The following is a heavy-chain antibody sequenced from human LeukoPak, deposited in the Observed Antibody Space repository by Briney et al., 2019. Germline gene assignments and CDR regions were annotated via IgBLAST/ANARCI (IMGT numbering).Heavy chain of an antibody. D-gene: IGHD4/OR15-4a*01. V-gene: IGHV3-72*01. CDR1: GFTFSDHY. Sequence: GRSLRLSCAASGFTFSDHYIDWVCQAPGKGLEWVGRARNRRNGYTTQYAASVKGRFTFSRDDSENTVYLQMNSLKTEDTAVYFCARIMRVDYGTYYFDYWGPGTLVTVSS. J-gene: IGHJ4*02. CDR2: ARNRRNGYTT. CDR3: ARIMRVDYGTYYFDY.